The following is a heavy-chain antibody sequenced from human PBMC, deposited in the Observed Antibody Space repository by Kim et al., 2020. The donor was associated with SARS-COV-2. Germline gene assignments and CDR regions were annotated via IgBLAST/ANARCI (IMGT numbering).Heavy chain of an antibody. Sequence: ASVKVSCKASGYTFTSYAMHWVRQAPGQRLEWMGWINAGNGNTKYSQKFQGRVTITRDTSASTAYMELSSLRSEDTAVYYCARDKDGYKNNWFDPWGQGTLVTVSS. CDR2: INAGNGNT. D-gene: IGHD5-12*01. V-gene: IGHV1-3*01. CDR1: GYTFTSYA. CDR3: ARDKDGYKNNWFDP. J-gene: IGHJ5*02.